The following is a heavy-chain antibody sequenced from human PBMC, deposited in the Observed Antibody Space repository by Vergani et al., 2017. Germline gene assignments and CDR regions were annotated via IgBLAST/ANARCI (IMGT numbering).Heavy chain of an antibody. Sequence: QVQLVQSGAEVKKPGSSVKVSCKASGGTFSSYAISWVRQAPGQGLEWMGGIIPIFGTANYAQKFKGRVTITADESTSTAYMGLSSLRSDDTAVYSCASHSNLPLNGYFDLWGRGTLVTVSS. CDR1: GGTFSSYA. CDR3: ASHSNLPLNGYFDL. J-gene: IGHJ2*01. D-gene: IGHD4-11*01. CDR2: IIPIFGTA. V-gene: IGHV1-69*13.